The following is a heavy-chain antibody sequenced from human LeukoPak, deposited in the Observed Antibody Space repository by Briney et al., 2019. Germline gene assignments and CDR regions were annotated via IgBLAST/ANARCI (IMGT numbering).Heavy chain of an antibody. D-gene: IGHD5-24*01. CDR3: AKDPAAGVATTKLDY. J-gene: IGHJ4*02. Sequence: GGSLRLSCAASGFTFSIYAMTWVRRARGKGLEWVSGISGRGDTTNYADSVQGRFTISRDNSKNTLYLQMNGLRAEDTAVYYCAKDPAAGVATTKLDYWGQGTLVTVSS. V-gene: IGHV3-23*01. CDR1: GFTFSIYA. CDR2: ISGRGDTT.